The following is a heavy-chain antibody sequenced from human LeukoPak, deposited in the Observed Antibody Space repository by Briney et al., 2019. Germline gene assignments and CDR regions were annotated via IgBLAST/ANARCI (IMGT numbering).Heavy chain of an antibody. CDR2: IYYSGST. V-gene: IGHV4-59*08. CDR1: GGSISSYY. J-gene: IGHJ4*02. CDR3: ARVMDYYDSSGYYTHDY. Sequence: SETLSLTCTVSGGSISSYYWSWIRQPPGKGLEWIGYIYYSGSTNYNPSLKSRVTISVDTSKNQFSLKLSSVTAADTAVYYCARVMDYYDSSGYYTHDYWGQGTLVTVSS. D-gene: IGHD3-22*01.